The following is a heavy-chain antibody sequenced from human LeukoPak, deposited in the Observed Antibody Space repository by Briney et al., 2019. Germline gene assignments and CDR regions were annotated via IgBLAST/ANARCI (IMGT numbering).Heavy chain of an antibody. D-gene: IGHD2-21*01. CDR2: INLNNGDI. Sequence: ASVKVSCKASGYSFTDYYMHWVRQAPGQGLEWMGWINLNNGDIKSAQKFQGRVTMTRDTSITTAYMEVSWLTSDDTAIYYCARADRLHGGPYLIGPWGQGTLVTVSS. CDR1: GYSFTDYY. V-gene: IGHV1-2*02. J-gene: IGHJ5*02. CDR3: ARADRLHGGPYLIGP.